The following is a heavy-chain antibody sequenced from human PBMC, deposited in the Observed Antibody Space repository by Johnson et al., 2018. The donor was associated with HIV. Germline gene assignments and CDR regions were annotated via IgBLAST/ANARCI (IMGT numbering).Heavy chain of an antibody. V-gene: IGHV3-7*01. D-gene: IGHD3-22*01. CDR2: IKQDGSEK. CDR3: ARDKDSSGYYYNDAFDI. CDR1: GFTFSSYW. J-gene: IGHJ3*02. Sequence: VQLVESGGGLVQSGGSLRLSCAASGFTFSSYWMSWVRQAPGKGLEWVANIKQDGSEKYYVDSVKGRFTISRDKARNSLYLQMNSLRAEDTAVYYCARDKDSSGYYYNDAFDIWGQGTMVTVSS.